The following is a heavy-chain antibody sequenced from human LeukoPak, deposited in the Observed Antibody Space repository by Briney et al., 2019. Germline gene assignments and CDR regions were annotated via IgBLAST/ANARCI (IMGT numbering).Heavy chain of an antibody. CDR3: ARDALPNYYGSGSFPY. J-gene: IGHJ4*02. V-gene: IGHV1-69*13. CDR1: VRTPSRYA. CDR2: IISLFGKA. D-gene: IGHD3-10*01. Sequence: SVKVSCKASVRTPSRYAISCVRQAPGQGLECMGGIISLFGKAQYAQKSEGGDTITAGESTSTAYMELSSLRSEDTAVYDCARDALPNYYGSGSFPYWGQGTLVTVSS.